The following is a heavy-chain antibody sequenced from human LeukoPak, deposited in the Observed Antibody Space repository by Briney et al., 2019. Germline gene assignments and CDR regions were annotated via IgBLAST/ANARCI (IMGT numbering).Heavy chain of an antibody. D-gene: IGHD3-3*01. CDR3: ARFLEWSRYFYYYGMDV. V-gene: IGHV4-59*01. CDR1: GGSISSYY. J-gene: IGHJ6*02. CDR2: IYYSGST. Sequence: SETLSLTCTVSGGSISSYYWSWIRQPPGKGLEWIGYIYYSGSTNYNPSLKSRVTISVDTSKNQFSLRLSSVTAADTAVYYCARFLEWSRYFYYYGMDVWGQGTTVTVSS.